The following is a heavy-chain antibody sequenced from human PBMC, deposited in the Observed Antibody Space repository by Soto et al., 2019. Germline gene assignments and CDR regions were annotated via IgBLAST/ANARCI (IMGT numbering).Heavy chain of an antibody. J-gene: IGHJ4*02. CDR2: IYYSGST. D-gene: IGHD4-17*01. CDR3: ARSPGDYFDY. CDR1: GGSISSYY. V-gene: IGHV4-59*01. Sequence: SETLSLTCTVSGGSISSYYWSWIRQPPGKGLEWIGYIYYSGSTSYNPSLKSRVTISVDTSKNQFSLKLSSVTAADTAVYYCARSPGDYFDYWGQGNLVTVSS.